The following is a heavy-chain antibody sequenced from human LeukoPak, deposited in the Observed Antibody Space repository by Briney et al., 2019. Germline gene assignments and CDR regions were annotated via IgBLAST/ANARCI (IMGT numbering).Heavy chain of an antibody. V-gene: IGHV4-59*08. J-gene: IGHJ6*02. Sequence: PSETRSLTCTVSGGSISSYYWSWIRQPPGKGLEWIGYIYYSGSTNYNPSLKSRVTISVDTSKNQFSLKLSSVTAADTAVYYCARRGGYCSSTSCYYYYGMDVWGQGTTVTVSS. CDR1: GGSISSYY. D-gene: IGHD2-2*01. CDR3: ARRGGYCSSTSCYYYYGMDV. CDR2: IYYSGST.